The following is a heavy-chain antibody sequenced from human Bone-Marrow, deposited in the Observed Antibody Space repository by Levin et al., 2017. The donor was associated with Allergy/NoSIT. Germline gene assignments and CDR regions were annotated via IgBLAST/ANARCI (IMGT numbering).Heavy chain of an antibody. D-gene: IGHD3-10*01. CDR1: GFTLGDYA. V-gene: IGHV3-49*03. CDR3: SRGIRGVLIYYFDY. Sequence: PGGSLRLSCTTSGFTLGDYAVSWFRRPPGKGLEWVGFIRNKAYGGTTEYASSVKGRFTISRDDSNGIAYLQMNSLKTEDTAEYYCSRGIRGVLIYYFDYWGQGTLVTVSS. CDR2: IRNKAYGGTT. J-gene: IGHJ4*02.